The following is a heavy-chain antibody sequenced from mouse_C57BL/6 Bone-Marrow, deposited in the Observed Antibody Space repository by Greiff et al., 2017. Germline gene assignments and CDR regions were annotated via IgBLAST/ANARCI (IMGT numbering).Heavy chain of an antibody. CDR3: ARRGATVVAPAMDY. CDR2: INPSNGGT. V-gene: IGHV1-53*01. D-gene: IGHD1-1*01. J-gene: IGHJ4*01. CDR1: GYTFTSYW. Sequence: VKLQQPGTELVKPGASVKLSCKASGYTFTSYWMHWVKQRPGQGLEWIGNINPSNGGTNYNEKFKSKATLTVDKSSSTAYVQLSSLTSEDSAVYYGARRGATVVAPAMDYGGRGTSVSVSS.